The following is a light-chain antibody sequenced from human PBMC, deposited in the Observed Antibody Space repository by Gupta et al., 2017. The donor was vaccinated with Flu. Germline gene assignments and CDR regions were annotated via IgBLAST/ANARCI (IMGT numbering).Light chain of an antibody. CDR3: QQDITSPCT. CDR2: RAS. V-gene: IGKV3-20*01. Sequence: EIVLTQSPGTLSLSPGERATLSCRASQSVSGSYLAWYQQKPGQAPRLLMYRASSRATGIPDRFSGSGSGTDFTLTISRLEPEDFAVYYCQQDITSPCTFGHGTKVDIK. J-gene: IGKJ3*01. CDR1: QSVSGSY.